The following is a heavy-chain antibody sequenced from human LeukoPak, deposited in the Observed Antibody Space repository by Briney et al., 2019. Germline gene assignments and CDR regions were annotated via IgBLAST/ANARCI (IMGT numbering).Heavy chain of an antibody. Sequence: GGSLRLSCVVSGITFSGYSMIWVRQAPGKGLEWLSFMTTSGNTIFYAESVKDRFTISRDNAKKSLYLQMNSLRDEDTAVYYCARVGGATAVTMYFEYWGQGTLLTVSS. CDR3: ARVGGATAVTMYFEY. CDR2: MTTSGNTI. D-gene: IGHD1-26*01. J-gene: IGHJ4*02. V-gene: IGHV3-48*02. CDR1: GITFSGYS.